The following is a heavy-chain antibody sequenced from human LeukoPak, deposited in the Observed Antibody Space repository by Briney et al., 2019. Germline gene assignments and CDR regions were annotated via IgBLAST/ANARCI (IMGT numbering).Heavy chain of an antibody. Sequence: ASVKVSCKSSGYTFTGYYIHWVRQAPGQGLEWIGWINPSSGGANSAQKFQGRVTMNRDTSISTAYMELTRLTSDDTAVYYCARGSPTPIDYWGRGTLVTVSS. CDR2: INPSSGGA. CDR1: GYTFTGYY. J-gene: IGHJ4*02. D-gene: IGHD2-15*01. V-gene: IGHV1-2*02. CDR3: ARGSPTPIDY.